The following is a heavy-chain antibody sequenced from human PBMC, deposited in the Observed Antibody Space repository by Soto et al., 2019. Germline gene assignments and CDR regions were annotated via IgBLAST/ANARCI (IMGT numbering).Heavy chain of an antibody. D-gene: IGHD5-18*01. CDR1: GGSINGYF. Sequence: SETLSLTCTVSGGSINGYFWSWIRQPPGKGLEWIGYIYYSGSTSYNPSLKSRVTISVDTSKNQFSLQLSSVTAADTALYFCARHDMAMVRVSYSDQWGQGARVTVSS. J-gene: IGHJ4*02. CDR2: IYYSGST. CDR3: ARHDMAMVRVSYSDQ. V-gene: IGHV4-59*08.